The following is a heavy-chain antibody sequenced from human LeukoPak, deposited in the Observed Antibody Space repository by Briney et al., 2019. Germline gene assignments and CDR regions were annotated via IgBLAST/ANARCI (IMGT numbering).Heavy chain of an antibody. Sequence: SVKVSCKASGGTFSSYAISWVRQAPGQGLEWMGRIIPILGIANYAQKFQGRVTITADKSTSTAYMELSSLRSEDTAVYYCARGCRDYGSGSYSSDAFDIWGQGTMVTVSS. J-gene: IGHJ3*02. CDR3: ARGCRDYGSGSYSSDAFDI. D-gene: IGHD3-10*01. CDR1: GGTFSSYA. V-gene: IGHV1-69*04. CDR2: IIPILGIA.